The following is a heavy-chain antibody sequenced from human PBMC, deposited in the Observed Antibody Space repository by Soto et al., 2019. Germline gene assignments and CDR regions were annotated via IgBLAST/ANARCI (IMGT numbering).Heavy chain of an antibody. D-gene: IGHD3-10*01. CDR3: ARDNYYGSGSFDY. CDR2: ISSSSSYI. J-gene: IGHJ4*02. CDR1: GFTFSSYS. Sequence: PGGSLRLSCAASGFTFSSYSMNWVRQAPGKGLEWVSSISSSSSYIYYADSVKGRFTISRDNAKNSLYLQMNSLRDEDTAVYYCARDNYYGSGSFDYWGQGTLVTVSS. V-gene: IGHV3-21*01.